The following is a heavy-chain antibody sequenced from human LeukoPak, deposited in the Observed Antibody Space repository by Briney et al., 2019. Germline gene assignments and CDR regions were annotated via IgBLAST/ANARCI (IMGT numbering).Heavy chain of an antibody. CDR2: IYSGGST. D-gene: IGHD4-17*01. V-gene: IGHV3-66*02. Sequence: QTGGSLRLSCAASGFTFSSYAMHWVRQAPGKGLEWVSVIYSGGSTYYADSVKGRFTISRDNSKNTLYLQMNSLRAEDTAVYYCARVGDYIDYWGQGTLVTVSS. CDR3: ARVGDYIDY. CDR1: GFTFSSYA. J-gene: IGHJ4*02.